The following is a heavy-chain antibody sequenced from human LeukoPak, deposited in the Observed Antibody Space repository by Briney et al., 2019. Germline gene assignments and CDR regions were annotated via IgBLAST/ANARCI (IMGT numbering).Heavy chain of an antibody. CDR1: GFTVTNAW. CDR2: IKSQIGGGTR. CDR3: TTGDWTAGN. D-gene: IGHD3/OR15-3a*01. Sequence: GGSLRLSCAASGFTVTNAWMSWVRQAPGKGLEWVGRIKSQIGGGTRDYAAPVKGRFTISKDDSKHTLYLQMNGLKTDDTAVYYCTTGDWTAGNWGQGTLVTVSS. V-gene: IGHV3-15*01. J-gene: IGHJ4*02.